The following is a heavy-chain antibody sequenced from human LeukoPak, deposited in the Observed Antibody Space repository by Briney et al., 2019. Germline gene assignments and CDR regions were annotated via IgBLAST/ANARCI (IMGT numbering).Heavy chain of an antibody. D-gene: IGHD5-12*01. Sequence: GASVKVSCKAFGYSLTNYYVHWVRQAPGQGLEWMGEVNPSGGSTSYAQKFQGRITVTRDKYTNTVYMDLSSLRSEDTATYYCARGAPTTRIGAGRFDYWGQGSLLTVAS. V-gene: IGHV1-46*01. CDR1: GYSLTNYY. J-gene: IGHJ4*02. CDR2: VNPSGGST. CDR3: ARGAPTTRIGAGRFDY.